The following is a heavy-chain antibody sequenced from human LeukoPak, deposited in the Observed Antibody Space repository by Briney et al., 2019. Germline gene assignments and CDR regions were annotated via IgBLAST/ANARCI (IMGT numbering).Heavy chain of an antibody. V-gene: IGHV1-46*04. CDR3: ARGGDQVGVDY. Sequence: ASVKLSCKASGYTCTIYYMHWVRHAHGQGIEWVGILNTSGGIRGYAQKMQGRVTMTRDTSTSTVYMELSTLKSEDTAVYYCARGGDQVGVDYWGQGTLVTVSS. J-gene: IGHJ4*02. CDR2: LNTSGGIR. CDR1: GYTCTIYY. D-gene: IGHD4-17*01.